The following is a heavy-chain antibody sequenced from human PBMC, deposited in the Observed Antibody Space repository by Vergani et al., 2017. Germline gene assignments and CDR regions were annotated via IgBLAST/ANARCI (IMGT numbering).Heavy chain of an antibody. CDR1: GFTFSSYA. CDR3: VKVGGMAVAGIPPSYYFDY. Sequence: VQLVESGGGLVQPGGSLRLSCSASGFTFSSYAMHWVRQAPGKGLEYVSAISSNGGSTYYADSVKGRFTISRDNSKNTLYLQMSSLRAEDTAVYYCVKVGGMAVAGIPPSYYFDYWGQGTLVTVSS. V-gene: IGHV3-64D*06. D-gene: IGHD6-19*01. J-gene: IGHJ4*02. CDR2: ISSNGGST.